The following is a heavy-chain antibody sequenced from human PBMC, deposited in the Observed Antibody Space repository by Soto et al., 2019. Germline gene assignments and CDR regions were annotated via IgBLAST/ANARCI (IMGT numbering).Heavy chain of an antibody. D-gene: IGHD4-17*01. CDR1: GFTFSSYA. CDR2: ISGSGGST. J-gene: IGHJ4*02. V-gene: IGHV3-23*01. Sequence: PGGSLRLSCAASGFTFSSYAMSWVRQAPGKGLEWVSAISGSGGSTYYADSVKGRFTISRDNSKNTLYLQMNSLRAEDTAVYYCAKGGEYGDYARLDYWGQGTLVTVSS. CDR3: AKGGEYGDYARLDY.